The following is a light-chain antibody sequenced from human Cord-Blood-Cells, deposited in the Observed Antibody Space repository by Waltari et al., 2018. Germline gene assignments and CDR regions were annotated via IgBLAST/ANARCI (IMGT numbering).Light chain of an antibody. CDR2: DAS. CDR1: QSVSSY. CDR3: QQRSNWPPIT. J-gene: IGKJ5*01. Sequence: EIVLTQSPATLSLSPGERDTLSCRASQSVSSYLAWYQQRPGQAPRLLIYDASNRATGIPARFRGSGSGTDFTLTISRLEPEDFAVYYCQQRSNWPPITFGQGTRLEIK. V-gene: IGKV3-11*01.